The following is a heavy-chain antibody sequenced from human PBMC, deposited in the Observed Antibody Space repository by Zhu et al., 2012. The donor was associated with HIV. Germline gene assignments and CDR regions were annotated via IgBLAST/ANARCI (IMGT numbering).Heavy chain of an antibody. Sequence: QVQLQESGPGLVKPSETLSLTCTVSGGSISKSIYYWGWIRQPPGKGLEWIGAINFRGSLYYNPSLKSRVTISIDMSKNQFSLNLRAVTAADTAMYHCASHMTTVTILSDFYGMDVWGQGTTVVVSS. V-gene: IGHV4-39*07. D-gene: IGHD4-17*01. J-gene: IGHJ6*02. CDR2: INFRGSL. CDR1: GGSISKSIYY. CDR3: ASHMTTVTILSDFYGMDV.